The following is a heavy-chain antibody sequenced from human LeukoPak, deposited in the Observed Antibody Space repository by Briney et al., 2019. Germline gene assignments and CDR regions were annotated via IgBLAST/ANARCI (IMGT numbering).Heavy chain of an antibody. Sequence: GGSLRLSCAASGFTFSSYAMSWVRQAPGKGLEWVSAISGSGGSTYYADSVKGRFTISRDNSKNTLYLQMNSLRAEDTAVFYCAKPRTYYYDSSGYYPEYLQHWGQGTLVTVSS. J-gene: IGHJ1*01. CDR1: GFTFSSYA. V-gene: IGHV3-23*01. CDR3: AKPRTYYYDSSGYYPEYLQH. CDR2: ISGSGGST. D-gene: IGHD3-22*01.